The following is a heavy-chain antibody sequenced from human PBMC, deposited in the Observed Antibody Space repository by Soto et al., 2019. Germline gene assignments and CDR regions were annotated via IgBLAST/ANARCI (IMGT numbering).Heavy chain of an antibody. CDR2: ISWNSGSI. D-gene: IGHD6-19*01. J-gene: IGHJ4*02. Sequence: EVQLVESGGGLVQPGRSLRLSCAASGFTFVDYAMHWVRQAPGKGLEWVSGISWNSGSIGYADSVKGRFTISRDNAKNSLYLQMNSLRAEDTASYYCAQDRGLVLSFYFDYWGQGTLVTVSS. CDR3: AQDRGLVLSFYFDY. V-gene: IGHV3-9*01. CDR1: GFTFVDYA.